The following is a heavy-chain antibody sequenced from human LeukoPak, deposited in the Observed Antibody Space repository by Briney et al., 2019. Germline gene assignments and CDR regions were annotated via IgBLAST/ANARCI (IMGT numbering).Heavy chain of an antibody. CDR3: ARVGTTSNFYYYYGMDV. D-gene: IGHD2/OR15-2a*01. CDR2: INSDGSTT. V-gene: IGHV3-74*01. CDR1: GFTFSSYW. J-gene: IGHJ6*02. Sequence: GGSLRLSCAASGFTFSSYWMYWVRQAPGKGLVWVSRINSDGSTTSYADSVEGRFTISRDSAKNTLYLQMNSLRAEDTAVYYCARVGTTSNFYYYYGMDVWGQGTTVTVSS.